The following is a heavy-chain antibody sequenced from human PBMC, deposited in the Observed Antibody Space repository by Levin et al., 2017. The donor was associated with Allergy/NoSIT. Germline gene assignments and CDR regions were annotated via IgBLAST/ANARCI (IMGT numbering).Heavy chain of an antibody. Sequence: GGSLRLSCAASGFTFSSYAMHWVRQAPGKGLEWVALISFDGYNKYYTDSVEGRFTISRDNSENTLYLRMDGLRLQDTAVYYCATSRRVLWFGERFDFWGQGALVTVSS. CDR3: ATSRRVLWFGERFDF. CDR2: ISFDGYNK. D-gene: IGHD3-10*01. J-gene: IGHJ4*02. V-gene: IGHV3-30*03. CDR1: GFTFSSYA.